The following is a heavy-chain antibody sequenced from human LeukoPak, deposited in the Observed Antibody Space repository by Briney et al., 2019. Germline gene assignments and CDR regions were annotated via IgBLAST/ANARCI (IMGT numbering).Heavy chain of an antibody. CDR3: ARASRGRSPYYMDV. J-gene: IGHJ6*03. CDR2: MTGSGGST. V-gene: IGHV3-23*01. D-gene: IGHD3-16*01. CDR1: GFTFSSYA. Sequence: GGSLRLSCAASGFTFSSYAMSWVRQAPGKGLEWVSTMTGSGGSTYYADSVKGRFTISRDNSKNTLYLQMNSLRAEDTAVYYCARASRGRSPYYMDVWGKGTTVTVSS.